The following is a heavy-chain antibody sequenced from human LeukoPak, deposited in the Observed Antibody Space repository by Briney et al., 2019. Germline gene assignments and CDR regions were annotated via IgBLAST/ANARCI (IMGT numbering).Heavy chain of an antibody. J-gene: IGHJ4*02. D-gene: IGHD6-13*01. Sequence: ASVKVSCKASGYTFTSYGISWVRQAPGQGLEWMGWINPNSGGTNYAQKFQGRVTMTRDTSISTAYMELSRLRSDDTAVYYCARGGPYSSSPTPPYFDYWGQGTLVTVSS. V-gene: IGHV1-2*02. CDR2: INPNSGGT. CDR1: GYTFTSYG. CDR3: ARGGPYSSSPTPPYFDY.